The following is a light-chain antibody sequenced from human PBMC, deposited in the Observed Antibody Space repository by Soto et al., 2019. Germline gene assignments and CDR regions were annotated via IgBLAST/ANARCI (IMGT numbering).Light chain of an antibody. V-gene: IGLV3-21*04. CDR3: QVWDSSSDHPVV. J-gene: IGLJ2*01. CDR1: NIGSKS. Sequence: SYELTQPPSVSVAPGKTARLTCGGNNIGSKSVHWYQQKPGQAPVLVIYYDRDRPSGIPERFSGSNSGNTAILTIRRVEAGDEADYYCQVWDSSSDHPVVFGGGTKVTVL. CDR2: YDR.